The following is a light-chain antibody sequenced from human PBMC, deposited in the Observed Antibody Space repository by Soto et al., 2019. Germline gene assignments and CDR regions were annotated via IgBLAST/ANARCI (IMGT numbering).Light chain of an antibody. CDR3: QKYNSAPLT. V-gene: IGKV1-27*01. CDR1: QGIRNS. J-gene: IGKJ5*01. Sequence: DIQITQSPSSLSASVGDRVTITCRASQGIRNSLAWYQQKPGKVPSLLIYAASTLRSGVPSRFSGSGSGTDFTLTISSLQPEDVATYYCQKYNSAPLTFGQGTRLEIK. CDR2: AAS.